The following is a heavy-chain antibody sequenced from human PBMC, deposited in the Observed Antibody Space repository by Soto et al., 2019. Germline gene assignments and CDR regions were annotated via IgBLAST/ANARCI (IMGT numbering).Heavy chain of an antibody. V-gene: IGHV6-1*01. CDR1: GDSVSSNSAA. J-gene: IGHJ4*02. CDR2: TYYRSKWYN. CDR3: ARAGSSWLFDY. D-gene: IGHD6-13*01. Sequence: PSQTLSLTCAISGDSVSSNSAAWNWIRLSPSRGLEWLGRTYYRSKWYNDYAVSVKGRITINPDTSKNQFSLQLHSVTPEDTALYYCARAGSSWLFDYWGQGTLVTVSS.